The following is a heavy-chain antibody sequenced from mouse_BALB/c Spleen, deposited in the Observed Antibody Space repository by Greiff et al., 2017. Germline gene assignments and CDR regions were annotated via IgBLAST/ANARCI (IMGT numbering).Heavy chain of an antibody. V-gene: IGHV5-6*01. CDR2: ISSGGSYT. D-gene: IGHD2-12*01. J-gene: IGHJ4*01. CDR1: GFTFSSYG. Sequence: EVHLVESGGDLVKPGGSLKLSCAASGFTFSSYGMSWVRQTPDKRLEWVATISSGGSYTYYPDSVKGRFTISRDNAKNTLYLQMSSLKSEDTAMYYCARHERRDPYYYAMDYWGQGTSVTVSS. CDR3: ARHERRDPYYYAMDY.